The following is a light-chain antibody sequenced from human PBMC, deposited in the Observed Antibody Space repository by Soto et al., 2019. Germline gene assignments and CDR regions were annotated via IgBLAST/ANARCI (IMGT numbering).Light chain of an antibody. J-gene: IGKJ5*01. CDR1: QTISSNY. V-gene: IGKV3-20*01. CDR2: GAS. CDR3: QHYGSSLSIT. Sequence: EIVLTQSPGTLSLSPGERATLSCRASQTISSNYLAWYQQKPGQAPRLLIYGASSRATGIPDRFSGSGSGTDFTLTISRLEPEDFAVYYCQHYGSSLSITFGQRTRLDIK.